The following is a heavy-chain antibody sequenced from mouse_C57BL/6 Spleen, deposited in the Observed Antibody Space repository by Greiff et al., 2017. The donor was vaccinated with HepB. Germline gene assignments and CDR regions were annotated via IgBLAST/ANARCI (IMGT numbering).Heavy chain of an antibody. Sequence: VQLQQSGAELVKPGASVKISCKASGYAFSSYWMNWVKQRPGKGLEWIGQIYPGDGDTNYNGKFKGKATLTADKSSSTAYMQLSSLTSEDSAVYFCARGRADYDVFDYWGQGTTLTVSS. CDR3: ARGRADYDVFDY. CDR1: GYAFSSYW. D-gene: IGHD2-4*01. V-gene: IGHV1-80*01. J-gene: IGHJ2*01. CDR2: IYPGDGDT.